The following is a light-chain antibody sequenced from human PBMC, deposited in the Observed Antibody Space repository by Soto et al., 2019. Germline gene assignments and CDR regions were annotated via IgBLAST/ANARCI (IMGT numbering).Light chain of an antibody. CDR2: GAS. CDR1: QSVSSSY. Sequence: EIVLTQSPGTLSLSPGERATLSCRASQSVSSSYLAWYQQQPGQAPRLLIYGASSRATGIPDRFSGSGSGTDFTLTISRLEPADFAVYYCQQYGSSPLWTFGQGTKVDIK. CDR3: QQYGSSPLWT. V-gene: IGKV3-20*01. J-gene: IGKJ1*01.